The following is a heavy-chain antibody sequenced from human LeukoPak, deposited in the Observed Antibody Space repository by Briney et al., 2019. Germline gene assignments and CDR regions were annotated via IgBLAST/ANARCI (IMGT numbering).Heavy chain of an antibody. Sequence: GGSLRLSCAASGFTFSSYWMSWVRQAPGKGLEWVAKIKQDGSEKYYVDSVKGRFTISRDNAKNSLYLQMNSLRAEDTAVYYCASRYDSSGYFYDAFDIWGQGTMVTVSS. CDR3: ASRYDSSGYFYDAFDI. V-gene: IGHV3-7*01. D-gene: IGHD3-22*01. CDR2: IKQDGSEK. CDR1: GFTFSSYW. J-gene: IGHJ3*02.